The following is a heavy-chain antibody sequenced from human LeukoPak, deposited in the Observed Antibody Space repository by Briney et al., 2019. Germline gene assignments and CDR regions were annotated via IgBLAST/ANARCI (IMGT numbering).Heavy chain of an antibody. J-gene: IGHJ5*02. Sequence: GSLRLSCAASGFTFGNHAMNWVRQAPGKGLEWVGEINHSGSTNYNPSLKSRVAISVDTSKNQFSLKMSSVTAADTAVYFCARRRDHLTVIRGAPNARLFDPWGQGTLVTVSS. CDR3: ARRRDHLTVIRGAPNARLFDP. CDR1: GFTFGNHA. D-gene: IGHD3-10*01. V-gene: IGHV4-34*01. CDR2: INHSGST.